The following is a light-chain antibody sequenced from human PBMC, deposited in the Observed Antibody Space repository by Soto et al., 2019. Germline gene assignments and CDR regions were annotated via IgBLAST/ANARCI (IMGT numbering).Light chain of an antibody. J-gene: IGKJ5*01. Sequence: EILMTHFPATLSVSPGERVTLSCRAGQGVTTNFAWYQQKSGQSPRLLIYDVSIRATGVPARFSGTGSETDFTLTISALRSEDSAVYFCQQYNNWPFSFGQGTRLEIK. CDR1: QGVTTN. CDR2: DVS. CDR3: QQYNNWPFS. V-gene: IGKV3-15*01.